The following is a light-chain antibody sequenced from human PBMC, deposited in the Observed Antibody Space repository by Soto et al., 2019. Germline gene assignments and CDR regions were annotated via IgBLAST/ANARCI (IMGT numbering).Light chain of an antibody. CDR2: DAS. J-gene: IGKJ1*01. V-gene: IGKV3-11*01. CDR1: QSISST. CDR3: QQRSNWPPEWT. Sequence: EIVLTQSPVTLSLSPGQRATLSCRASQSISSTLAWYQQKPGQAPRLLISDASNRATGIPARFSGSGSGTDFTLTISSLEPEDFGVYYCQQRSNWPPEWTFGQGTKVDIK.